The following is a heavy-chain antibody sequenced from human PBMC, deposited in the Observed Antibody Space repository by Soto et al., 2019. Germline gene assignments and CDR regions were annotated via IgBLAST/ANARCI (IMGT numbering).Heavy chain of an antibody. J-gene: IGHJ4*02. V-gene: IGHV1-3*04. CDR2: INTAKDNT. CDR3: ARGSRESYIEY. D-gene: IGHD6-13*01. Sequence: QVQLVQSGAEVKKPGASVKVSCKASGSTFTSYAIHWVRQAHGQRLEGMGWINTAKDNTKYSQKLQGRVTITRDTSASIVYTELSSLRSEDTAVYYCARGSRESYIEYWGQGTLVPVSS. CDR1: GSTFTSYA.